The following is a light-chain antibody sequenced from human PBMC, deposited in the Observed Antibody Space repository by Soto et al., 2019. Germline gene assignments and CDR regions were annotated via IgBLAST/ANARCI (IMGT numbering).Light chain of an antibody. J-gene: IGKJ1*01. V-gene: IGKV3-20*01. CDR1: QSVSSSY. CDR2: GAS. CDR3: QQYGSSGT. Sequence: EIVLTQSPGTLCLSQGERATLSSRASQSVSSSYLAWYQQKPGQAPRLLIYGASSRATDIPDRYSGSGSGTDFTLTISRLEPEDFAVYYCQQYGSSGTFGQGTKVDIK.